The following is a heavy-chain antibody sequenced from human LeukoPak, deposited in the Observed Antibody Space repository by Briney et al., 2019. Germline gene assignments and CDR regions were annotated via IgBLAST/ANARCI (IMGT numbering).Heavy chain of an antibody. Sequence: SETLSLTCTVSGGSISSYYWSWFRQPPGRGLEWIGYIHYTGSTYYNPSLRSRVTISVDTSRTQFSLKLSSVTAADTAVYYCARQSGVSTMIVVVKFDYWGQGTLVTVSS. CDR1: GGSISSYY. J-gene: IGHJ4*02. CDR2: IHYTGST. CDR3: ARQSGVSTMIVVVKFDY. D-gene: IGHD3-22*01. V-gene: IGHV4-59*08.